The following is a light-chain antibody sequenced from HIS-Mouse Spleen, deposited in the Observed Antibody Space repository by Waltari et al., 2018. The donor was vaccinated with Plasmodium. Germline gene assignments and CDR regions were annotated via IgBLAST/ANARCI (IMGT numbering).Light chain of an antibody. CDR3: QQYYSYLLT. CDR2: AAS. J-gene: IGKJ4*01. V-gene: IGKV1-8*01. CDR1: QGISSY. Sequence: AIRMTQSPSSFSASTGDRVTITCRASQGISSYLAWYQQKQGKAPKLLIYAASTLQSGVPSRFSGSGSGTDFTLTISCLQSEDFATYYCQQYYSYLLTFGGGTKVEIK.